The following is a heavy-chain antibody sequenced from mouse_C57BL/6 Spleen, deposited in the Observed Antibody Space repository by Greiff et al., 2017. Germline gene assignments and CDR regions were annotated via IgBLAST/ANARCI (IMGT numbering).Heavy chain of an antibody. CDR1: GYAFSSYW. J-gene: IGHJ4*01. Sequence: VQLVESGAELVKPGASVKISCKASGYAFSSYWMNWVKQRPGKGLEWIGQIYPGDGDTNYNGKFKGKATLTADKSSSTAYMQLSSLTSEDSAVYFCAIWLLYAMDYWGQGTSVTVSS. CDR2: IYPGDGDT. CDR3: AIWLLYAMDY. V-gene: IGHV1-80*01. D-gene: IGHD2-2*01.